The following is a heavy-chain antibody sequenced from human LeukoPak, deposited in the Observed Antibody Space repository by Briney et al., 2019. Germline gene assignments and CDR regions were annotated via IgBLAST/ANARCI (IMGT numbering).Heavy chain of an antibody. J-gene: IGHJ4*02. V-gene: IGHV3-30*13. Sequence: QPGGSLRLSCAASRFSFSLYNMNWVRQAPGKGLEWVSVSSSDETYKFYADSMRGRFTISRDNSKNRLYLQMSDLRAEDTAVYFCARSVSGVWLFDYWGRGTLVTVSS. CDR1: RFSFSLYN. CDR3: ARSVSGVWLFDY. D-gene: IGHD5/OR15-5a*01. CDR2: SSSDETYK.